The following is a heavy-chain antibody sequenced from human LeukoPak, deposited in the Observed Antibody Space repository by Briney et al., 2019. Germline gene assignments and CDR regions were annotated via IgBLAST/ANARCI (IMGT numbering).Heavy chain of an antibody. CDR2: IYYSGST. V-gene: IGHV4-39*07. CDR3: ARDRPYFIRAGHYMDV. J-gene: IGHJ6*03. CDR1: GGSISSGSYY. Sequence: PSETLSLTCTVSGGSISSGSYYWGWIRQPPGKGLEWIGNIYYSGSTYYNPSLKSRVTISVDTSKNQFSLKLSSVTAADTAVYYCARDRPYFIRAGHYMDVWGKGTTVTVSS. D-gene: IGHD1-1*01.